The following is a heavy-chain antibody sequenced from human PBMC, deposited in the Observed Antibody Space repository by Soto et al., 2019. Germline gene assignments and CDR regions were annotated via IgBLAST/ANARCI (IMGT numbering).Heavy chain of an antibody. CDR3: ARTTTKKYYYGSGSPNWFDP. J-gene: IGHJ5*02. CDR1: GGSISSYY. CDR2: IYYSGST. D-gene: IGHD3-10*01. Sequence: SETLSLTCTVSGGSISSYYWSWIRQPPGKGLEWIGYIYYSGSTNYNPSLKSRVTISVDTSKNQFSLKLSSVTAADTAVYYCARTTTKKYYYGSGSPNWFDPWGQGTLVTVSS. V-gene: IGHV4-59*01.